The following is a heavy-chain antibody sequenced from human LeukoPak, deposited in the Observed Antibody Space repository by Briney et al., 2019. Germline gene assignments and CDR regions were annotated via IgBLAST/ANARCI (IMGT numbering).Heavy chain of an antibody. J-gene: IGHJ5*02. CDR3: AKQKIDTRLGGGPGYLRP. V-gene: IGHV4-39*07. CDR2: VPYSGST. CDR1: GVSISSGHYF. D-gene: IGHD3-16*01. Sequence: SETLSLTCTVSGVSISSGHYFWAWIRQPPGRRLECIASVPYSGSTYYDPSFNGRVTLSVDTSKNQFSLRLNSVTAADTAVYYWAKQKIDTRLGGGPGYLRPWGQGNPGTGSP.